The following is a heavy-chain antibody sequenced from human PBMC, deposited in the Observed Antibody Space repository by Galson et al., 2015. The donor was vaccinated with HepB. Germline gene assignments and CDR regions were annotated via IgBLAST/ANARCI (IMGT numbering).Heavy chain of an antibody. CDR2: IYPADSDT. Sequence: QSGAEVKKPGESLKISCKGSGYSFTSYWIGWVRQMPGKGLEWMGIIYPADSDTRYSPSFQGQVTLSADKSINTAYLQWSSLKASDTAMYYCARQGQWVLLRGSSDYWGQGTLVTVSS. D-gene: IGHD2/OR15-2a*01. V-gene: IGHV5-51*01. J-gene: IGHJ4*02. CDR1: GYSFTSYW. CDR3: ARQGQWVLLRGSSDY.